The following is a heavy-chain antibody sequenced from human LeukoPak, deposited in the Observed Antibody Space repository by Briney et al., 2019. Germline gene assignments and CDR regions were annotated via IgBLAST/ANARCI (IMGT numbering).Heavy chain of an antibody. CDR2: ISYDGSNK. Sequence: GGSLRLSCAASGFTFSSYGMHWVRQAPGKGLEWVAVISYDGSNKYYADSVKGRFTISRDNSKNTLYLQMNSLRAEDTAVYYCAKGSVAAAGPRGFFDYWGQGTLVTVSS. CDR3: AKGSVAAAGPRGFFDY. CDR1: GFTFSSYG. J-gene: IGHJ4*02. V-gene: IGHV3-30*18. D-gene: IGHD6-13*01.